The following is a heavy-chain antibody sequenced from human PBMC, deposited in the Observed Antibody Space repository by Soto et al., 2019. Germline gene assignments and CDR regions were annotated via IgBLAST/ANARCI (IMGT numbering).Heavy chain of an antibody. CDR1: GDSVSSNRAA. Sequence: PSQTLSLTCAISGDSVSSNRAAWNWFRQSPSRGLEWLGRTYYGSQWYSDYASSMKGRLIINSDTSKNQFSLQLNSVTPEDTAVYYCGRGSGLNWFDPWGQGTLVTVS. CDR3: GRGSGLNWFDP. V-gene: IGHV6-1*01. CDR2: TYYGSQWYS. D-gene: IGHD3-10*01. J-gene: IGHJ5*02.